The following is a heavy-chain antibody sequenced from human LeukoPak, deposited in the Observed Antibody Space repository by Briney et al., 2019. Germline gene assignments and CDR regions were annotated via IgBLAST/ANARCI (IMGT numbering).Heavy chain of an antibody. V-gene: IGHV3-7*03. CDR3: ARLTDYYDSSGYYDY. D-gene: IGHD3-22*01. CDR2: INHNGNVN. CDR1: GFTFSSYW. Sequence: PGGSLRLSCAASGFTFSSYWMNWARQAPGKGLEWVASINHNGNVNYYVDSVKGRFTISRDNAKNSLYLQMNSLRAEDTAVYYCARLTDYYDSSGYYDYWGQGTLVTVSS. J-gene: IGHJ4*02.